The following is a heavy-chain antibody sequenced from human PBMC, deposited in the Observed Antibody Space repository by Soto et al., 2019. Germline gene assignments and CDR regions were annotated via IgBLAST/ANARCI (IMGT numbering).Heavy chain of an antibody. Sequence: QVQLVQSGAGVKKPGAPVTVSCKASGYTFTSYDITWVRQAPGQGLEWMGWISTYNCNTNYAQKLQGRVTMTTDTSTSTAYMELRSLRSDDTAVYYCARGMWQPLDYWGQGTLVTVSS. D-gene: IGHD2-21*01. CDR2: ISTYNCNT. J-gene: IGHJ4*02. CDR3: ARGMWQPLDY. V-gene: IGHV1-18*01. CDR1: GYTFTSYD.